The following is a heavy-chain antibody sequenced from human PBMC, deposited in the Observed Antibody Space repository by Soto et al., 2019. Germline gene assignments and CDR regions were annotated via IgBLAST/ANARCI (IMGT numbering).Heavy chain of an antibody. CDR1: GFTFSNAW. J-gene: IGHJ3*02. Sequence: EVQLVESGGGLVKPGGSLRLSCAASGFTFSNAWMNWVRQAPGKGLEWVGRIKSKTDGGTTDYAAPVKGRFTISRDDSKNTLYLQMNSLKTEDTAVYYCTTDSGYSSSWYDVAADIWGQGTMVTVSS. CDR2: IKSKTDGGTT. CDR3: TTDSGYSSSWYDVAADI. V-gene: IGHV3-15*07. D-gene: IGHD6-13*01.